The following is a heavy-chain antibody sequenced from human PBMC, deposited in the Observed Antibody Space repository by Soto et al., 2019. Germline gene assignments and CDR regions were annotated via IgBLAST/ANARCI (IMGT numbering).Heavy chain of an antibody. V-gene: IGHV4-30-4*01. CDR3: ARVAGTMPDY. J-gene: IGHJ4*02. CDR2: IYYSGST. Sequence: SETLSLTCTVSGGSISSGDYYWSWFRQPPGKGLEWIGYIYYSGSTYYNPSLKSRVTISVDTSKNQFSLKLSSVTAADTAVYYCARVAGTMPDYWGQGTLVTVSS. D-gene: IGHD1-1*01. CDR1: GGSISSGDYY.